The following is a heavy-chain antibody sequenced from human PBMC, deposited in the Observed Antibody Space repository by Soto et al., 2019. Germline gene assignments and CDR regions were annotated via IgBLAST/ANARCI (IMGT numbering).Heavy chain of an antibody. D-gene: IGHD2-15*01. Sequence: ASVKVSCKASGYTFTSYGISWVRQAPGQGLEWMGWISAYNGNTNYAQKLQGRVTMTTDTSTSTAYMELRSLRSDDTAVYYCAREVDDIVVVVAAPLAYWGQGTLVTVSS. CDR3: AREVDDIVVVVAAPLAY. CDR2: ISAYNGNT. CDR1: GYTFTSYG. V-gene: IGHV1-18*01. J-gene: IGHJ4*02.